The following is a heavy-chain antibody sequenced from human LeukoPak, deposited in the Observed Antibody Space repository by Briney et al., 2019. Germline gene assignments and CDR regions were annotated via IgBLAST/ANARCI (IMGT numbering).Heavy chain of an antibody. CDR1: GFTFRGYW. V-gene: IGHV3-7*01. CDR2: IKYDGSEK. CDR3: ARLCDYVRGSYRYGMDV. J-gene: IGHJ6*02. Sequence: GGSLRLSCAASGFTFRGYWMSWVRQAPGKGLEWVASIKYDGSEKKYVESVKGRFAISRDNAKNSLYLQMSSLRVEDTAVYYCARLCDYVRGSYRYGMDVWGQGTTVIVSS. D-gene: IGHD3-16*02.